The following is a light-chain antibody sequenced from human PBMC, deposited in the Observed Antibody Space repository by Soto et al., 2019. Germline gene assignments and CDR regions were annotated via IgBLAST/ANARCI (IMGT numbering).Light chain of an antibody. Sequence: EIVLTQSPATLSLSPGERATLSCRASQSVKNYLAWYQQKPGQAPRLLIYDISNRATGIPARFSGSGSGADFTLNISSLEAEDFSVYYCQQRNNWPLLTFGGGTRVEIK. CDR1: QSVKNY. CDR3: QQRNNWPLLT. CDR2: DIS. V-gene: IGKV3-11*01. J-gene: IGKJ4*01.